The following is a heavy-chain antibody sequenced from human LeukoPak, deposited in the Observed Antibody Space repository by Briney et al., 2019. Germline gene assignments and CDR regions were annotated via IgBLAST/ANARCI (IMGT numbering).Heavy chain of an antibody. V-gene: IGHV1-2*02. CDR1: GIPFSCYY. J-gene: IGHJ4*02. CDR3: ARGLGSGWSTLDF. Sequence: GASVKVSCKASGIPFSCYYMHWVRQAPGQGLLWMGWVNSNDGDTNYAQKFQGRVTMTREKSVTTAYMELSGLTSADTAVYYCARGLGSGWSTLDFWGQGTLVTVSS. D-gene: IGHD6-19*01. CDR2: VNSNDGDT.